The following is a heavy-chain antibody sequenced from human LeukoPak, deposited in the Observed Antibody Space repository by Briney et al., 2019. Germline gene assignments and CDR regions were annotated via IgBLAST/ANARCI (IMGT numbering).Heavy chain of an antibody. CDR3: ARAPYNWNDYYYGMDV. Sequence: VASVKVSCKASGYTFTSYGISWVRQASGQGLEWMGWISAYNGNTNYAQKLQGRVTMTTDTSTSTAYMELRSLRSDDTAVYYCARAPYNWNDYYYGMDVWGQGTTVTVSS. D-gene: IGHD1-1*01. J-gene: IGHJ6*02. CDR2: ISAYNGNT. V-gene: IGHV1-18*01. CDR1: GYTFTSYG.